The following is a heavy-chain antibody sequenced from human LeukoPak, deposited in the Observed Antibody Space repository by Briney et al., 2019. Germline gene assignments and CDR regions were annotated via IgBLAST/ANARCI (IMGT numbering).Heavy chain of an antibody. CDR1: GYTFSSYA. CDR2: ISSNGGST. J-gene: IGHJ5*02. V-gene: IGHV3-64*04. Sequence: PGGSLRLSCSASGYTFSSYAMHWVRQAPGKGLEYVSAISSNGGSTYYADSVKGRFTISRDNSKNTLYLQMNSLRAEDTAVYYCGRDPVVTGTTGGNWFDPWGQGTLVTVSS. D-gene: IGHD1-20*01. CDR3: GRDPVVTGTTGGNWFDP.